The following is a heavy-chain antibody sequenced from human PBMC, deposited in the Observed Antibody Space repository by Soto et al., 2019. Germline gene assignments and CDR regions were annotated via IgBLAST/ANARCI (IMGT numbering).Heavy chain of an antibody. V-gene: IGHV1-18*01. Sequence: ASVKVSCKASGYTFTSYGISWVRQAPGQGLEWMGWISAYNGNTNYAQKLQGRVTMTTDTSTSTAYMELRSLRSDDTAVYYCARTEVPADYYYYGMDVWGQGTTVTVSS. CDR2: ISAYNGNT. J-gene: IGHJ6*02. D-gene: IGHD2-2*01. CDR3: ARTEVPADYYYYGMDV. CDR1: GYTFTSYG.